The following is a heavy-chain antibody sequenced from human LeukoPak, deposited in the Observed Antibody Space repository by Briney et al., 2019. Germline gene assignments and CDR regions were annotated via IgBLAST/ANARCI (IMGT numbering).Heavy chain of an antibody. CDR1: GFTFSSYA. Sequence: GGSLRLSCAASGFTFSSYAMHWVRQAPGKGLEYVSAISSNGGSTYYANSVKGRFTISRDNSKNTLYLQMGSLRAEDMAVYYCARSQGGSPFYFDYWGQGTLVTVSS. V-gene: IGHV3-64*01. CDR2: ISSNGGST. CDR3: ARSQGGSPFYFDY. D-gene: IGHD1-26*01. J-gene: IGHJ4*02.